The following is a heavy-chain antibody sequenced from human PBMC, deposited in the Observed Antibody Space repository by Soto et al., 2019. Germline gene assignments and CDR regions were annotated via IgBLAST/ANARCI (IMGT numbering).Heavy chain of an antibody. CDR1: GFSLTTSGVG. D-gene: IGHD3-3*01. CDR3: AHRVLRTVFGLVTTTAIYFDF. J-gene: IGHJ4*02. V-gene: IGHV2-5*02. CDR2: IYWDDDK. Sequence: QITLNESGPTQVKPRQTLTLTCTFSGFSLTTSGVGVGWIRQSPGKAPEWLALIYWDDDKRYSLSLKSRLTITKDTSKNQVVLTMADLDPAATATYSCAHRVLRTVFGLVTTTAIYFDFWGQGTPVAVSS.